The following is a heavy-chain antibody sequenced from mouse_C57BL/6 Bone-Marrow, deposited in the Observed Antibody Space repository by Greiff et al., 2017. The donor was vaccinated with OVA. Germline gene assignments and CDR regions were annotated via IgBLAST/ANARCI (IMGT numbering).Heavy chain of an antibody. CDR2: IDPSDSYT. D-gene: IGHD2-5*01. CDR1: GYTFTSYW. Sequence: VQLQQSGAELVMPGASVKLSCKASGYTFTSYWMHWVKQRPGQGLEWIGEIDPSDSYTNYNQKFKGKSTLTVDKSSSTAYMQLSSLTSEDSAVYYCASSYYSNAWFAYWGQGTLVTVSA. J-gene: IGHJ3*01. V-gene: IGHV1-69*01. CDR3: ASSYYSNAWFAY.